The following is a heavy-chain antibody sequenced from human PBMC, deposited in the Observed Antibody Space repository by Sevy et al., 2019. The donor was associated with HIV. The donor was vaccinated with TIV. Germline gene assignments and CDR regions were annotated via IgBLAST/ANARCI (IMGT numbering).Heavy chain of an antibody. CDR1: GYTFNNYG. Sequence: ASVKVSCKTSGYTFNNYGISWVRGAPGQGLEWMGWISVYGETNYAQKVQDRLTVTTDTSTATAYMERRSLRSDDTAVYYCARGLYFDFGAYWGQGTLVTVSS. D-gene: IGHD3-10*01. J-gene: IGHJ4*02. CDR2: ISVYGET. V-gene: IGHV1-18*01. CDR3: ARGLYFDFGAY.